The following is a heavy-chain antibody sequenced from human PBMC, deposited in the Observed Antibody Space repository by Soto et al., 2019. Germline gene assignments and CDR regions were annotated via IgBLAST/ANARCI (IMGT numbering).Heavy chain of an antibody. D-gene: IGHD6-6*01. J-gene: IGHJ3*02. Sequence: PGGSLRLSCAASGFTFDDYAMRWVRQAPGKGLEWVSGISWNSGSIGYADSVKGRFTISRDNAKNSLYLQMNSLRAEDTALYYCAKDPAARKAYAFDIWGQGTMVTVSS. CDR3: AKDPAARKAYAFDI. V-gene: IGHV3-9*01. CDR2: ISWNSGSI. CDR1: GFTFDDYA.